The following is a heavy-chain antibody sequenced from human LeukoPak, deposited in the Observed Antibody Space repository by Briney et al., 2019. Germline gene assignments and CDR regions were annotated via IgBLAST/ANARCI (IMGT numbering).Heavy chain of an antibody. J-gene: IGHJ4*02. CDR2: IYYSGST. CDR1: GGSISSSSYY. D-gene: IGHD6-13*01. Sequence: SETLSLTYTVSGGSISSSSYYWGWIRQPPGKGLEWIGSIYYSGSTYYNPSLKSRVTISVDTSKNQFSLKLSSVTAADTAVYYCARHIGPDWRQLVRGGVYYFDYWGQGTLVTVSS. CDR3: ARHIGPDWRQLVRGGVYYFDY. V-gene: IGHV4-39*01.